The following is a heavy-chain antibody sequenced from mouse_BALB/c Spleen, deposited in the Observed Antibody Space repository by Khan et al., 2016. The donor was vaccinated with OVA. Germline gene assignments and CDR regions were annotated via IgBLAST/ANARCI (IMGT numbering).Heavy chain of an antibody. CDR2: ISTGGSYI. V-gene: IGHV5-9*02. CDR1: GFAFSSYD. CDR3: ARPSYYGNPWFTY. Sequence: EVQLVESGGGFVKPGGSLNLSCAASGFAFSSYDMSWVRQTPEKRLEWVATISTGGSYIYYPDSVKGRFTISRDIARNTLYLQMSGLRSEDKALYYCARPSYYGNPWFTYWGPGTLVTVSA. J-gene: IGHJ3*01. D-gene: IGHD2-10*01.